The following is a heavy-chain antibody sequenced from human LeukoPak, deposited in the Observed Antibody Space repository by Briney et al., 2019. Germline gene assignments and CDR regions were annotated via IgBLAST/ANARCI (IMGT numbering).Heavy chain of an antibody. J-gene: IGHJ6*03. CDR3: ARSLGGYYYYYMDV. V-gene: IGHV1-8*01. CDR2: MNPNSGNT. Sequence: ASVKVSCKASGYTFTSYDINWVRQAAGQGLEWMGWMNPNSGNTGYAQKFQGRVTMTRNTSISTAYMELSSLRSEDTAVYYCARSLGGYYYYYMDVWGKGTTVTVSS. CDR1: GYTFTSYD. D-gene: IGHD7-27*01.